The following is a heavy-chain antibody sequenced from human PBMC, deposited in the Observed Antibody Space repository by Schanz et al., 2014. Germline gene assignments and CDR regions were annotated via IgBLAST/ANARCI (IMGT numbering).Heavy chain of an antibody. CDR2: ITRQGTT. Sequence: EVQLLESGGRLVQPGGSLRLSCTVSGFTVNNYAMNWVRQAPGRGLEWVSGITRQGTTYYADFVKGRFSISRDLSSNTLYLQMNSLRADDSAIYYCARDMTSMGESGFYYYGMDVWGQGTTATVSS. J-gene: IGHJ6*02. D-gene: IGHD1-26*01. CDR1: GFTVNNYA. CDR3: ARDMTSMGESGFYYYGMDV. V-gene: IGHV3-23*01.